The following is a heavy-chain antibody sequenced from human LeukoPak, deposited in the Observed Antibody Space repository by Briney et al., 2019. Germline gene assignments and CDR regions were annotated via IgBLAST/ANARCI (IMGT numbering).Heavy chain of an antibody. CDR2: ISSSGSTI. J-gene: IGHJ4*02. V-gene: IGHV3-48*03. CDR1: GFTFSSYE. D-gene: IGHD6-19*01. CDR3: ASPPPSYSSGWYQRY. Sequence: GGSLRLSCAASGFTFSSYEMNWVRQAPGKGLEWVSYISSSGSTIYYADSVKGRFTISRDNAKNSLYLQMNSLRAEDTAVYYCASPPPSYSSGWYQRYWGQGTLVTLSS.